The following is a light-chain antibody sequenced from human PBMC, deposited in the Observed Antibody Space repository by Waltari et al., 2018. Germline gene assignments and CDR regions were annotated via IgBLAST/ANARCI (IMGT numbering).Light chain of an antibody. Sequence: QSALTPPRPVSGSPGQSVTISCTGTSRDVGGYNFVPWYQQHPGKAPKLMIYDVSKRPSGVPDRFSGSKSGNTASLTISGLQAEDEADYYCCSYAGSYTWVFGGGTKLTVL. CDR1: SRDVGGYNF. V-gene: IGLV2-11*01. CDR2: DVS. J-gene: IGLJ3*02. CDR3: CSYAGSYTWV.